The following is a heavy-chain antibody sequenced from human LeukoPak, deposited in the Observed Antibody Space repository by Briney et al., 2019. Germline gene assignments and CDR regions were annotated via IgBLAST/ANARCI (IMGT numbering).Heavy chain of an antibody. J-gene: IGHJ4*02. V-gene: IGHV3-53*01. D-gene: IGHD2-15*01. CDR2: IYSGGST. CDR3: ARGPPLVAATLYPYYFDY. Sequence: PGGSLRLSCAASGFTVSSNYMSWVRPAPGKGLGWGSVIYSGGSTYYADSVKGRFTISRDNSKNTLYLQMNSLRAEDTAVYYCARGPPLVAATLYPYYFDYWGQGTLVTVSS. CDR1: GFTVSSNY.